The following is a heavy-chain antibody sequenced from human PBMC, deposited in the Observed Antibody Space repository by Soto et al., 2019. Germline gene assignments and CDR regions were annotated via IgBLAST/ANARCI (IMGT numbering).Heavy chain of an antibody. J-gene: IGHJ4*02. Sequence: PSVKVSCKASGYTFTSYGISWVRQAPGQGLEWMGWISAYNGNTNYAQKLQGRVTMTTDTSTSTAYMELRSLRSDDTAVYYCARDYGDYYDSSGYLDYWGQGTLVTVSS. V-gene: IGHV1-18*01. D-gene: IGHD3-22*01. CDR3: ARDYGDYYDSSGYLDY. CDR1: GYTFTSYG. CDR2: ISAYNGNT.